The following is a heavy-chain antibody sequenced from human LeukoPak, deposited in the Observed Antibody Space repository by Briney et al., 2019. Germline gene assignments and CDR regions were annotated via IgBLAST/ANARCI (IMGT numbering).Heavy chain of an antibody. CDR2: IHDSGTT. Sequence: PSETLSLTCTVSGDSISSTPHHWGWIRQTPEMGLAWIGYIHDSGTTYYNPSFKSRLTISVDTSKNQFSLKLSSVNAADTAVYYRARRKEGMAAFDIWGRGTMVTVSS. V-gene: IGHV4-39*01. J-gene: IGHJ3*02. CDR1: GDSISSTPHH. D-gene: IGHD5-24*01. CDR3: ARRKEGMAAFDI.